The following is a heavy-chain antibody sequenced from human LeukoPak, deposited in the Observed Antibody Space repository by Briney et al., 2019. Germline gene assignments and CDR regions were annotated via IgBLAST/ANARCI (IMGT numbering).Heavy chain of an antibody. V-gene: IGHV4-59*01. CDR3: ASNSGSYYVGGD. Sequence: SETLSLTCTVSGGSIRSYYWSWFRQPPGKGLEYIGYIYHDGTTNYNPSLKSRVTISIDTSKKQFSLNLTSVTAADTAVYYCASNSGSYYVGGDWGQGTLVTVSS. D-gene: IGHD3-10*01. CDR1: GGSIRSYY. J-gene: IGHJ4*02. CDR2: IYHDGTT.